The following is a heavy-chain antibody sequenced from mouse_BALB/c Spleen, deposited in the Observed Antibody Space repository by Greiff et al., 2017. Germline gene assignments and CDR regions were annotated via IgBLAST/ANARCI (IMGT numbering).Heavy chain of an antibody. CDR1: GFNIKDYY. CDR2: IDPENGDT. CDR3: NEWDYRPAWFAY. V-gene: IGHV14-4*02. D-gene: IGHD2-14*01. Sequence: VQLQQSGAELVRPGASVKLSCTASGFNIKDYYMHWVKQRPEQGLEWIGWIDPENGDTESAPKFQGKATMTADTSSNTAYLQLSSLTSGDTAVYYSNEWDYRPAWFAYWGEGTLVTVSA. J-gene: IGHJ3*01.